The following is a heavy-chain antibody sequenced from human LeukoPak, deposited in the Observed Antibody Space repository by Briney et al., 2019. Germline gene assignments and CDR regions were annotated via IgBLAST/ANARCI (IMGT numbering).Heavy chain of an antibody. J-gene: IGHJ4*02. D-gene: IGHD3-22*01. CDR3: ARDQVRDYYDSSGSSGH. CDR2: INWNGGST. V-gene: IGHV3-20*04. Sequence: GGSLRLSCAASGFTFDDYGMSWVRQAPGKGLEWVSGINWNGGSTGYADSVKGRFTIPRDNAKNSLYLQMNSLRAEDTALYYCARDQVRDYYDSSGSSGHWCQGTLVTVSS. CDR1: GFTFDDYG.